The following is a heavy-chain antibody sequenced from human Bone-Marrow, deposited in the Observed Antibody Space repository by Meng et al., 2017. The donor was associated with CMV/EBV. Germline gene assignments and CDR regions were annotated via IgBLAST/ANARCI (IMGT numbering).Heavy chain of an antibody. CDR1: GFTFSSYG. J-gene: IGHJ4*02. D-gene: IGHD5-18*01. CDR2: IRYDGSNK. CDR3: ARFRSAGYSYGYGRYFDY. Sequence: GESLKISCAASGFTFSSYGMHWVRQAPGKGLEWVAFIRYDGSNKYYADSVKGRFTISRDNSKNTLYLQMNSLRAEDTAVYYCARFRSAGYSYGYGRYFDYWGQGTLVTGSS. V-gene: IGHV3-30*02.